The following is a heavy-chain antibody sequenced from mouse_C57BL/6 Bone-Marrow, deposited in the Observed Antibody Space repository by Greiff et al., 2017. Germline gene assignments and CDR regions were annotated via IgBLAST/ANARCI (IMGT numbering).Heavy chain of an antibody. V-gene: IGHV1-9*01. CDR1: GYTFTGYW. D-gene: IGHD2-1*01. CDR2: ILPGSGST. J-gene: IGHJ3*01. CDR3: ARDGNSSGFAY. Sequence: QVQLNESGPELMKPGASVKLSCKATGYTFTGYWIDWVKQRPGNGLECIGEILPGSGSTNYTEKFKGKATFTADTSSNTAFMQLGSLTTVDSAIYNCARDGNSSGFAYWGQGTRVTVSA.